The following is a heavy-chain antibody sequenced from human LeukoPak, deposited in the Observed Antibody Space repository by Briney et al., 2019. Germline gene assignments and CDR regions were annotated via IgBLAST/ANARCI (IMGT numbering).Heavy chain of an antibody. CDR2: IYYSGIA. CDR3: AREGIVRTYDQ. Sequence: SETLSLTCTVSGDSISSYYWYWFRHPPGEELEWIACIYYSGIAHYNPSLKRRFTISLDTSKNQFSLRLSSVTAADTAVYYCAREGIVRTYDQWGQGTLGTVSS. D-gene: IGHD2/OR15-2a*01. J-gene: IGHJ4*02. CDR1: GDSISSYY. V-gene: IGHV4-59*12.